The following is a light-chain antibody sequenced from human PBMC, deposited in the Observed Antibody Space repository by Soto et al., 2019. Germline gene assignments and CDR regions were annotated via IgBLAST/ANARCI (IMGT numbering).Light chain of an antibody. CDR1: QSVGRNY. V-gene: IGKV3-20*01. CDR3: QQYASSPLT. Sequence: EIVLTQSPGTLSLSPGERATLSCTASQSVGRNYLAWYQQKPGQAPRLLIHGASIRATGIPDRFSGSGSATDFTLTISRLEPEDVAVYYWQQYASSPLTFGGGTKVEIK. J-gene: IGKJ4*01. CDR2: GAS.